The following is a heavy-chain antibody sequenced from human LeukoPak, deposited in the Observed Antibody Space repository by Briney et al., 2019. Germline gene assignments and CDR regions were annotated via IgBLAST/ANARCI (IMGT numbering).Heavy chain of an antibody. V-gene: IGHV1-69*06. CDR3: ARSPYARHCSSTSCYYYYYMDV. D-gene: IGHD2-2*01. Sequence: EASVKVSCKASGGTFSSYAISWVRQAPGQGLEWMGGIIPIFGTANYAQKFQGRVTITADKSTSTAYMELSSLRSEDTAVYYCARSPYARHCSSTSCYYYYYMDVWGKGTTVTVSS. CDR2: IIPIFGTA. J-gene: IGHJ6*03. CDR1: GGTFSSYA.